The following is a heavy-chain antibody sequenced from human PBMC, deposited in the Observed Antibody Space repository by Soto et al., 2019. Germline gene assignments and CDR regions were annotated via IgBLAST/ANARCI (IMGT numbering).Heavy chain of an antibody. CDR3: ATGGRGYSYGGGAPRYNFAY. V-gene: IGHV1-69*01. CDR1: GGSFSSNA. J-gene: IGHJ4*02. CDR2: ILPIFATA. D-gene: IGHD5-18*01. Sequence: QVQLVQSGAEVKKPGSSVKVSCKASGGSFSSNAISWVRQARGQGLEWMGGILPIFATANYAQTFQGRVTITADESPSTAYVALSSLISEDTAVYYCATGGRGYSYGGGAPRYNFAYWGPGAVVSGSS.